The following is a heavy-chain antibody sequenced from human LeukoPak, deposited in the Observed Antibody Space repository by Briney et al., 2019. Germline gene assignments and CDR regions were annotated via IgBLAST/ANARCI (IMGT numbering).Heavy chain of an antibody. CDR3: AKARGDY. Sequence: PGGSLRLSCAASGFTFSTSYMSWVRQAPGKGLESVANINQDGSEKYYVDSVKGRFTISRDNAKNSLYLQMNSLRAEDTAVYYCAKARGDYWGKGTLVSVSS. CDR2: INQDGSEK. J-gene: IGHJ4*02. CDR1: GFTFSTSY. V-gene: IGHV3-7*01.